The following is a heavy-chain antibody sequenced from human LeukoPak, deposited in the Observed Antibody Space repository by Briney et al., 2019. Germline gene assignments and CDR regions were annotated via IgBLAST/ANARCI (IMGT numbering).Heavy chain of an antibody. D-gene: IGHD3-22*01. CDR3: AKGQWLLKDYFDY. Sequence: GRSLRLSCAASGFTFDDYAMHWVRQAPGKGLEWVSGISWNSGSIGYADSVKGRFTISRDNAKNSLYLQMNSLRAEDTALYYCAKGQWLLKDYFDYWGQGTLVTASS. CDR1: GFTFDDYA. CDR2: ISWNSGSI. J-gene: IGHJ4*02. V-gene: IGHV3-9*01.